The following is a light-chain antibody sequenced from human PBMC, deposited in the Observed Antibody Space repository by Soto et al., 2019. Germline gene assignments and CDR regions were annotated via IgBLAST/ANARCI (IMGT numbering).Light chain of an antibody. CDR2: STN. CDR1: SGSVSTNYY. J-gene: IGLJ3*02. Sequence: QAVVTQEPSFSVSPGGTVTLTCGLSSGSVSTNYYPSWYQQTPGQAPRTLIYSTNTRSSEVPDRFSGSILGNKAALTITGAQADDESDYYCVLYMGSGIWVFGGGTKLTVL. V-gene: IGLV8-61*01. CDR3: VLYMGSGIWV.